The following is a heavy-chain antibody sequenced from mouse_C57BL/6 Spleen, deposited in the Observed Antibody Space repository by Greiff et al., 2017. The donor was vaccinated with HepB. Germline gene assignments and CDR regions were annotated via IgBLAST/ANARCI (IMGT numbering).Heavy chain of an antibody. CDR3: ASYGSSYFDV. Sequence: VKLQQPGAELVKPGASVKLSCKASGYTFTSYWMQWVKQRPGQGLEWIGEIDPSDSYTNYNQKFKGKATLTVDTSSSTAYMQLSSLTSEDSAVYYCASYGSSYFDVWGTGTTVTVSS. CDR1: GYTFTSYW. V-gene: IGHV1-50*01. J-gene: IGHJ1*03. CDR2: IDPSDSYT. D-gene: IGHD1-1*01.